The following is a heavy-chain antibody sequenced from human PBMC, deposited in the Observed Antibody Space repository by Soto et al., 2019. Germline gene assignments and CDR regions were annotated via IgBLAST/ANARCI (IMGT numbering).Heavy chain of an antibody. Sequence: GGSLRLSCAASGFTFSSYGMHWVRQAPGKGLEWVAVISYDGSKKYYADSVKGRFTISRDNSKNTLYLQMNSLRAEDTAVYYCAKTRQWLVPSALDYWGQGTLVTVSS. J-gene: IGHJ4*02. CDR3: AKTRQWLVPSALDY. CDR2: ISYDGSKK. V-gene: IGHV3-30*18. CDR1: GFTFSSYG. D-gene: IGHD6-19*01.